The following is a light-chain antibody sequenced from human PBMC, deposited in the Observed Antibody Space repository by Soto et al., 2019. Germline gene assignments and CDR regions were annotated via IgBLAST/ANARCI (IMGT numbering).Light chain of an antibody. Sequence: EIVMTQSPATLSVSPGGETTLSCRASQSVSRNLAWYQQKPGQAPSLLIFDASTMATGVPARFSGSGSGTEFTLTISSLQSEDFAVYYCQHYYNWPPGGTFGQGTKVEI. CDR2: DAS. J-gene: IGKJ1*01. V-gene: IGKV3-15*01. CDR3: QHYYNWPPGGT. CDR1: QSVSRN.